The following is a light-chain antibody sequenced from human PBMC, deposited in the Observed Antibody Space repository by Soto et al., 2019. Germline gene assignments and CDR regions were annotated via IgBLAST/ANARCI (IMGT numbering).Light chain of an antibody. CDR2: DVG. Sequence: QSVLTQPASVSGSPGLSITISCTGTSSDVGAYNFVSWYQQHPDKAPKLMIFDVGNRPSGVSNRFSGFKSGNTASLTISGLQSEDEAEYYCGSYTTSSNYVFGTGTKVTVL. CDR1: SSDVGAYNF. V-gene: IGLV2-14*03. CDR3: GSYTTSSNYV. J-gene: IGLJ1*01.